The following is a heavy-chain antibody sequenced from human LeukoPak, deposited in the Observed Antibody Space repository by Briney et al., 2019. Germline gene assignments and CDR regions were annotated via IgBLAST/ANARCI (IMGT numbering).Heavy chain of an antibody. CDR3: ARACSSTTCPLDS. Sequence: PGGSLRLSCAASGFTFSNYAMHWVRQAPEKGLEYVSAISTNGGSAYYAYSVRGRFTISRDDSKNILYLQMGSLRAEDMAVYYCARACSSTTCPLDSWGQGTLVAVSS. D-gene: IGHD2-2*01. J-gene: IGHJ4*02. V-gene: IGHV3-64*01. CDR2: ISTNGGSA. CDR1: GFTFSNYA.